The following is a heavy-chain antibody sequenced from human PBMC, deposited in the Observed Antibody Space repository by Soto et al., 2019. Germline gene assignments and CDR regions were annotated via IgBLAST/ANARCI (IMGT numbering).Heavy chain of an antibody. CDR2: IYYSGST. CDR3: GKDAGGRGNGAFDI. CDR1: GGSINSYC. D-gene: IGHD3-16*01. J-gene: IGHJ3*02. Sequence: NPSETLSLTCTVSGGSINSYCWSWILQPPGKGLEWIGYIYYSGSTKYNPSLKSRVTISKDTSKNQFSLKLSSVTAADTAMYYCGKDAGGRGNGAFDIWGQGTMVTVS. V-gene: IGHV4-59*01.